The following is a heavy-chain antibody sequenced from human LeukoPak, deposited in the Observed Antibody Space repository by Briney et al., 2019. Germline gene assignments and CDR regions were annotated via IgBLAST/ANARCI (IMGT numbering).Heavy chain of an antibody. CDR1: GFTFKDYA. D-gene: IGHD5-18*01. CDR3: AKDIGERGYKDY. Sequence: GGSLRLSCAASGFTFKDYAMRWVRQTPGKGLEWVSLISGDAGTTFYGDSVKGRFTISRDNSKNSLYLQMNSLRTEDTAFYYCAKDIGERGYKDYWGQGTLVTVSS. CDR2: ISGDAGTT. V-gene: IGHV3-43*02. J-gene: IGHJ4*02.